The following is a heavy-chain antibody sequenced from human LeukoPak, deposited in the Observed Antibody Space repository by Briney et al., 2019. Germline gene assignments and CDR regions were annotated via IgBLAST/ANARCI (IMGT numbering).Heavy chain of an antibody. CDR1: GGSISSYY. D-gene: IGHD3-10*01. CDR3: ARTYDYASGSYLLDY. Sequence: PSETLSLTCTVSGGSISSYYWSWIRQPPGKGLGWIGYIYYSGSTNYNPSLKSRVTISVDTSKNQFSLKLSSVTAADTAVYYCARTYDYASGSYLLDYWGQGTLVTVSS. V-gene: IGHV4-59*01. J-gene: IGHJ4*02. CDR2: IYYSGST.